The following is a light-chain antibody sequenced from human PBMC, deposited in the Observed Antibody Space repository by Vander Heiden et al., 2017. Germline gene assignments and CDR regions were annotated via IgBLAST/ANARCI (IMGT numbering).Light chain of an antibody. CDR1: SSHIRAGYD. V-gene: IGLV1-40*01. CDR3: QSYDSSLSGSDVV. CDR2: GNS. J-gene: IGLJ2*01. Sequence: QSVLTQPPSVSRAPGQRVTIYCTWSSSHIRAGYDVPWYQQLPGTAPKLLIYGNSNRPSGVPDRFSGSKSGTSASLAITGLQAEDEADYYCQSYDSSLSGSDVVFGGGTKLTVL.